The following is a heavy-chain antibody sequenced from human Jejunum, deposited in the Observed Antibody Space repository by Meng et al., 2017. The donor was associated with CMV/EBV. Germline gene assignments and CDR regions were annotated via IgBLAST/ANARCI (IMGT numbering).Heavy chain of an antibody. CDR3: ARDFTIVRGLIDY. J-gene: IGHJ4*02. CDR2: IYRSGST. D-gene: IGHD3-10*01. Sequence: VSGDSISSTYWWSWVRQPPGKGLEWIGEIYRSGSTNYNPSLKSRVTISVDKSKHQFSLNLSSVTAADTAVYYCARDFTIVRGLIDYWGQGTLVTVSS. V-gene: IGHV4-4*02. CDR1: GDSISSTYW.